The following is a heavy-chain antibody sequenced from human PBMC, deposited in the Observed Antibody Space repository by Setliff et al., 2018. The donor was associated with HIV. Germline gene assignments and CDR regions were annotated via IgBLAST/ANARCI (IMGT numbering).Heavy chain of an antibody. D-gene: IGHD3-10*01. J-gene: IGHJ2*01. CDR3: ARGLNQGMSLLRGVLVQGADWYFDV. Sequence: ASVKVSCKASGYRFNEYGISWVRQAPGQGLEWMGWISPYNGDTRYAQKVQGRVTLTTDTSTNTAYMELRTLRSDDTAVYYCARGLNQGMSLLRGVLVQGADWYFDVWGRGTLVTVSS. CDR2: ISPYNGDT. CDR1: GYRFNEYG. V-gene: IGHV1-18*01.